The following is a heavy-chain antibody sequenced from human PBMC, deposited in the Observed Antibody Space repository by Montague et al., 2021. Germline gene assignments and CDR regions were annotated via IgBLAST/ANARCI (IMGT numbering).Heavy chain of an antibody. CDR2: MSSGSNYI. V-gene: IGHV3-21*01. J-gene: IGHJ6*02. D-gene: IGHD5-18*01. Sequence: SLRLSCAASGFTFSSYNMHWVRQAPGKGLEWVSSMSSGSNYIYYADSLMGRFTISRDNSKNTLYLQMNSLRAEDTAVYYCAREVKMGEGYKYGQAAFYYYGMDVWGQGTTVTVSS. CDR3: AREVKMGEGYKYGQAAFYYYGMDV. CDR1: GFTFSSYN.